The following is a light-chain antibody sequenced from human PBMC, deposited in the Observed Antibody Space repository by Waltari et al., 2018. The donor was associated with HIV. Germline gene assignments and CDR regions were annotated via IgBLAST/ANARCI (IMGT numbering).Light chain of an antibody. J-gene: IGLJ3*02. CDR3: ATWDDNLSGWV. CDR2: RNN. CDR1: NPTIGNNY. V-gene: IGLV1-47*01. Sequence: QSVLTQPPSASATPGQRVTISCSGTNPTIGNNYVFWYKQTPGTAPKVLIYRNNYRPSVVPDRFSVSKSGTSASRAISGLRSEDEADYYCATWDDNLSGWVFGGGTKLTVL.